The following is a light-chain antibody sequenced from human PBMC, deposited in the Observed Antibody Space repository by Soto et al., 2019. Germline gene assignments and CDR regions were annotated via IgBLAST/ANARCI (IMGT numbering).Light chain of an antibody. Sequence: EILMTQSPATLSVSPGERSTLSCRASQSVSSNLAWYQQKPGQAPRLLIYGASTRATGIPARFSGSGSGTDFTLTISSLQPEDFATYYCQQSYSTPQTFGQGTKVDIK. CDR2: GAS. J-gene: IGKJ1*01. V-gene: IGKV3-15*01. CDR1: QSVSSN. CDR3: QQSYSTPQT.